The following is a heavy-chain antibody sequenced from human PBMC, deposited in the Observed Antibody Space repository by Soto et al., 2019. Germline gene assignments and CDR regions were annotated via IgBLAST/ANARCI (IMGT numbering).Heavy chain of an antibody. V-gene: IGHV1-46*03. CDR3: ASSIAAAASEYFQH. J-gene: IGHJ1*01. Sequence: QVQLVQSGAEVKKPGASVKVSCKASGYTFTSYYMHWVRQAPGQGLEWMGIINPSGGSTSYAQKFQGRVTITRDTSTSTVYKELRSLRSEDTAVYYCASSIAAAASEYFQHWGQGTLVTVSS. D-gene: IGHD6-13*01. CDR1: GYTFTSYY. CDR2: INPSGGST.